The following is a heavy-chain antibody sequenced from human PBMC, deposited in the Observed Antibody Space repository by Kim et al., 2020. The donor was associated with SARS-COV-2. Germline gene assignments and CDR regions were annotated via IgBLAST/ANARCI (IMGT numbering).Heavy chain of an antibody. J-gene: IGHJ6*01. V-gene: IGHV4-39*01. CDR2: IDYTGNT. D-gene: IGHD6-6*01. Sequence: SETLSLTCTVSGDSISSSAYYWGWIRQSPGKGLEWIGNIDYTGNTYYNPSLKSRLSMSVDTSKNQFSLKLTSVTATDTAVYYCADLLAARPGFFYGLDV. CDR3: ADLLAARPGFFYGLDV. CDR1: GDSISSSAYY.